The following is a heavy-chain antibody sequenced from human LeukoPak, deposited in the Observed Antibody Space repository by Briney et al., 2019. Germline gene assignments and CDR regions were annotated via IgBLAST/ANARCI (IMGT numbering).Heavy chain of an antibody. CDR2: ISWDGGST. V-gene: IGHV3-43*01. CDR1: GFTFDDYT. CDR3: ASHPYYYYYMDV. J-gene: IGHJ6*03. Sequence: GGSLRLSCAASGFTFDDYTMHWVRQAPGKGLEWVSLISWDGGSTYYADSVKGRFTISRDNAKNTLYLQMNSLRAEDTAVYYCASHPYYYYYMDVWGKGTTVTVSS.